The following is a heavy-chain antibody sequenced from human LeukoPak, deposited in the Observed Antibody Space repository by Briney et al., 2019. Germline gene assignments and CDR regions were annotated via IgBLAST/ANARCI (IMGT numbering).Heavy chain of an antibody. CDR2: IKQDGSEK. CDR3: ARVSGGPYCSGGSCYLDY. D-gene: IGHD2-15*01. V-gene: IGHV3-7*01. CDR1: GFTFSSYW. J-gene: IGHJ4*02. Sequence: PGGSLRLSCAASGFTFSSYWMSWVRQAPGKGLGWVANIKQDGSEKYYVDSVKGRFTISRDNAKNSLYLQMNSLRAEDTAVYYCARVSGGPYCSGGSCYLDYWGQGTLVTVSS.